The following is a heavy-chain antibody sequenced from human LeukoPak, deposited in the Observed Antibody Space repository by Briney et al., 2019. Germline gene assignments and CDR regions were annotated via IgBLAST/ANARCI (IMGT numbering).Heavy chain of an antibody. D-gene: IGHD3-10*01. J-gene: IGHJ6*03. Sequence: GSSVKVSCKASGGTFSRSAISWVRQAPGQGLEWMGRIIPIFGTANYAQKFQGRVTITTDESTNTAYMELSSLRSEDTAVYYCARGLSAGVDVYYYMDVWGKGTTVTVSS. V-gene: IGHV1-69*05. CDR1: GGTFSRSA. CDR2: IIPIFGTA. CDR3: ARGLSAGVDVYYYMDV.